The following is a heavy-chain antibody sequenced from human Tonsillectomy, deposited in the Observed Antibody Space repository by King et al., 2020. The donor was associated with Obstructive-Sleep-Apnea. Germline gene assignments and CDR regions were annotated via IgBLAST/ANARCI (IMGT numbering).Heavy chain of an antibody. Sequence: QLVQSGGGLVQPGRSLRLSCAASGFTFDDYAMHWVRQAPGKGLEWVSGISWNSGRIGYGDSVKGRFTISRDNAKNSPFLQMNSLRTEDTALYYCAKDLSSGWYGPVDYWGQGTLVTVSS. CDR3: AKDLSSGWYGPVDY. CDR2: ISWNSGRI. J-gene: IGHJ4*02. CDR1: GFTFDDYA. D-gene: IGHD6-19*01. V-gene: IGHV3-9*01.